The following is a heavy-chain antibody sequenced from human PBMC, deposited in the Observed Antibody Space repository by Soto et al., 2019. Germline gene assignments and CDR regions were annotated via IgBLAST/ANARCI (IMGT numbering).Heavy chain of an antibody. J-gene: IGHJ6*03. D-gene: IGHD3-10*01. V-gene: IGHV3-23*01. CDR3: ARAKAEVNYYYMEV. CDR1: GFTCSSYA. CDR2: ISGSGGST. Sequence: PGGSLRLSCAASGFTCSSYAMSWVRQASGKGLEWVSAISGSGGSTYYADSVKGRFTISRDNAKNSLYLQMNSLRAEDTAVYYCARAKAEVNYYYMEVWGKGTTVTVSS.